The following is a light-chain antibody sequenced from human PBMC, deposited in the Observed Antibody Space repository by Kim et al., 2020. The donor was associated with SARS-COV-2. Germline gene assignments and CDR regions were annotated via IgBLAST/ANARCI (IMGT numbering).Light chain of an antibody. CDR2: RNN. CDR1: SSNIGSNY. V-gene: IGLV1-47*01. CDR3: AAWDDSLSGRV. J-gene: IGLJ3*02. Sequence: ELTQPPSASGTPGQRVTISCSGSSSNIGSNYVYWYQQLPGTAPKLLIYRNNQRPSGVPDRFSGSKSGTSASLAINGLRSEDEADYYCAAWDDSLSGRVFGRGTQRTVL.